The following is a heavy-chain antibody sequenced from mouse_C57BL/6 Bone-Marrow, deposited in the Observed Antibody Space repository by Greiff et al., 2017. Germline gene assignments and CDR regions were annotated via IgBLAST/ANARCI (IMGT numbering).Heavy chain of an antibody. CDR2: ISDGGSYT. V-gene: IGHV5-4*01. D-gene: IGHD1-1*01. J-gene: IGHJ2*01. Sequence: EVMLVESGGGLVKPGGSLKLSCAASGFTFSSYAMSWVRQTPDKRLEWVATISDGGSYTYYPDNVKGRFTISRDNAKNNLYLQMSHLKSEDTAMYYCARDDVVSHFDYWGQGTTLTVSS. CDR1: GFTFSSYA. CDR3: ARDDVVSHFDY.